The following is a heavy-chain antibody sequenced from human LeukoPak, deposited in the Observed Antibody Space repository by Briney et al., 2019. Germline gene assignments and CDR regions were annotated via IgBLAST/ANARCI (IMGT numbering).Heavy chain of an antibody. CDR2: ISSSSSYI. CDR1: GFTFSSYS. D-gene: IGHD3-10*01. Sequence: GGSLRLSCAASGFTFSSYSMNWVRQAPGKGLEWVSSISSSSSYIYYADSMKGRFTISRDNAKKSLYLQMNSLRVEDTAVYYCAKVAKYYYGSETYYFFEHWGQGTPVTASS. CDR3: AKVAKYYYGSETYYFFEH. J-gene: IGHJ4*02. V-gene: IGHV3-21*01.